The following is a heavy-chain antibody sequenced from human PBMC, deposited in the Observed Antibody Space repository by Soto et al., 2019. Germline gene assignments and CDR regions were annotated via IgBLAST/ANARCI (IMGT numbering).Heavy chain of an antibody. J-gene: IGHJ6*02. CDR1: GFTFSSYG. D-gene: IGHD6-13*01. V-gene: IGHV3-30*18. CDR2: ISYGGSNK. Sequence: QVQLVESGGGVVQPGRSLRLSCAASGFTFSSYGMHWVRQAPGKGLEWVAVISYGGSNKYYADSVKGRFTISRDNSKNTLYLQMNSLRAEDTAVYYCAKALISSSWYRQYYYYGMDVWGQGTTVTVSS. CDR3: AKALISSSWYRQYYYYGMDV.